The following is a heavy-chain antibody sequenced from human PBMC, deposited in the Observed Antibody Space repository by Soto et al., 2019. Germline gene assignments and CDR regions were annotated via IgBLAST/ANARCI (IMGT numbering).Heavy chain of an antibody. Sequence: EVQLVESGGGLVKPGGSLRLSCAAFGFTFSSYTMNWVRQAPGKGLEWVSSISSSSSYIYYADSAKGRFTISRDNAKTSLYLQMNSLRAEDMAVYYCARDRGGDLKAFEIWGQGTMVTVSS. J-gene: IGHJ3*02. CDR2: ISSSSSYI. D-gene: IGHD3-16*01. V-gene: IGHV3-21*01. CDR1: GFTFSSYT. CDR3: ARDRGGDLKAFEI.